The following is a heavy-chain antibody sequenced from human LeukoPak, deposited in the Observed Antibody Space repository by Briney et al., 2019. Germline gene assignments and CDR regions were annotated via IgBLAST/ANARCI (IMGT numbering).Heavy chain of an antibody. J-gene: IGHJ4*02. Sequence: GASVKVSCKASGGTFSSYAISWVRQAPGQGLEWMGGIIPIFGTANYAQKFQGRVTITADESTSTVYMELSSLRSEDTAVYYCASLADGYKLPDYWGQGTLVTVSS. CDR3: ASLADGYKLPDY. CDR2: IIPIFGTA. D-gene: IGHD5-24*01. V-gene: IGHV1-69*13. CDR1: GGTFSSYA.